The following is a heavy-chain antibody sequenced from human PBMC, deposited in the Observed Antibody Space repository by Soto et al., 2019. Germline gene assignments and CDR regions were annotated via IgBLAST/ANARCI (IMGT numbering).Heavy chain of an antibody. CDR2: INAGNGNT. CDR1: GYTFTGYA. J-gene: IGHJ4*02. CDR3: ARESRYCSGGSCYFLPGIDY. V-gene: IGHV1-3*01. D-gene: IGHD2-15*01. Sequence: VASVKVSCKASGYTFTGYAMHWVRQAPGQRLEWMGWINAGNGNTKYSQKFQGRVTITRDTSASTAYMELSSLRSEDTAVYYCARESRYCSGGSCYFLPGIDYWGQGTLVTVSS.